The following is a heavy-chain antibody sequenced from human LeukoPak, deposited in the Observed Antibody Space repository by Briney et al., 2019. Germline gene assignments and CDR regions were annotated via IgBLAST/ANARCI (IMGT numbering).Heavy chain of an antibody. Sequence: GGSLRLSCAASGFIVSSNYMSWVRQAPGKGLEWVAVIYSGGGTYYADSVKGRFIVSRDNSENTLYLQMNSLGAEDTAVYYCARVTTVTSDPDYWGQGTLVTVSS. V-gene: IGHV3-66*01. CDR3: ARVTTVTSDPDY. CDR2: IYSGGGT. CDR1: GFIVSSNY. J-gene: IGHJ4*02. D-gene: IGHD4-17*01.